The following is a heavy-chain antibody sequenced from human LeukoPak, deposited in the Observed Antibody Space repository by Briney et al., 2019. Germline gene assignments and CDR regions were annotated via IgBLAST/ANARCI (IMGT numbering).Heavy chain of an antibody. J-gene: IGHJ3*02. Sequence: PSETLSLTCAVYGGSFSGYYWSWIRQPPGKGLEWIGEINHSGSTNYNPSLKSRVTISVDTSKNQFSLKLSSVTAADTAVYYCARDILLWFGKYAFDIWGQGTMVTVSS. CDR1: GGSFSGYY. V-gene: IGHV4-34*01. D-gene: IGHD3-10*01. CDR3: ARDILLWFGKYAFDI. CDR2: INHSGST.